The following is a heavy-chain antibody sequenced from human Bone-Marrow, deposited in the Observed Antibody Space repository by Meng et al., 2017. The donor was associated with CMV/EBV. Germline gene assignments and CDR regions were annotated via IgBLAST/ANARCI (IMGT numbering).Heavy chain of an antibody. CDR2: TYYRSKWYN. V-gene: IGHV6-1*01. Sequence: SNSAAWNWIRQSPSRGLEWLGRTYYRSKWYNDYVVSVKSRITINPDTSKNQFSLQLNSVTPEDTAVYYCAREHWRTIVSGYYRNFDYWGQGTLVTVSS. J-gene: IGHJ4*02. CDR3: AREHWRTIVSGYYRNFDY. CDR1: SNSAA. D-gene: IGHD3-9*01.